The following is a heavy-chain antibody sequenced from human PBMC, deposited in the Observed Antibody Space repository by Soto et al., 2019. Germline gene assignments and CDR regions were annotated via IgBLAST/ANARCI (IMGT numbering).Heavy chain of an antibody. V-gene: IGHV4-31*03. D-gene: IGHD1-1*01. CDR1: AGSISSGGYY. CDR3: ARALAGNFDY. J-gene: IGHJ4*02. CDR2: SYYSGST. Sequence: QVQLQESGPGLVKPSQTLSLTCTVSAGSISSGGYYLSWIRQHPGKGLEWIGYSYYSGSTYYNPSLKSRVTISVDTSKNQFSLKLSSVTAADTAVYYCARALAGNFDYWGQGTLVTVSS.